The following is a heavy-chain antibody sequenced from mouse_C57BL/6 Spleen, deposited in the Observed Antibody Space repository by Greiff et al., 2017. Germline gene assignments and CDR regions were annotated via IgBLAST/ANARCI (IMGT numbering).Heavy chain of an antibody. D-gene: IGHD2-3*01. CDR3: AVIYDGYPDYAMDY. CDR2: IYPGDGDT. J-gene: IGHJ4*01. V-gene: IGHV1-82*01. CDR1: GYAFSSSW. Sequence: QVQLKESGPELVKPGASVKISCKASGYAFSSSWMNWVKQRPGKGLEWIGRIYPGDGDTNYNGKFKGKATLTADKSSSTAYMQLSSLTSEDSAVYFCAVIYDGYPDYAMDYWGQGTSVTVSS.